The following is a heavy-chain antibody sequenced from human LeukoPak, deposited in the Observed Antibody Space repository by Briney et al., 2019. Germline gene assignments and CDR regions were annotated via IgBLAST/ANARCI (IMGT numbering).Heavy chain of an antibody. CDR3: SRSQLPY. D-gene: IGHD1-1*01. CDR1: GFPFRSYW. CDR2: ISGDGTIK. Sequence: PGGSLRLSCEHSGFPFRSYWMLWVRQAPGKGLVWVSRISGDGTIKTYADFVRGRFIVSMDNTKNILYLQMNSLKVEDTATYFCSRSQLPYWGQGVLVTVSS. J-gene: IGHJ4*02. V-gene: IGHV3-74*03.